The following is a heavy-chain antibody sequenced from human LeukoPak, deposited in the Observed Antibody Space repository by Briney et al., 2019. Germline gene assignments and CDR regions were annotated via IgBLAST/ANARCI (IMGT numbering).Heavy chain of an antibody. Sequence: SETLSLTCTVSGGSISSYYWSWIRQPPGKGLVWIGDIHSSGSTNYNPSLKSRVTISVDTSKNQFSLKLSSVTAADTAIYYCARVTESYGSGRRNTYYYYYRDFERKGSTATITS. V-gene: IGHV4-59*01. CDR2: IHSSGST. CDR3: ARVTESYGSGRRNTYYYYYRDF. D-gene: IGHD3-10*01. J-gene: IGHJ6*03. CDR1: GGSISSYY.